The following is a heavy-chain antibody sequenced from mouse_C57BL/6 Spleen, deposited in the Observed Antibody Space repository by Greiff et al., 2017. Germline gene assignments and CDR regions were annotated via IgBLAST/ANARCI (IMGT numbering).Heavy chain of an antibody. CDR3: ALQLTGTRYFDV. Sequence: QVQLQQSGAELARPGASVKMSCKASGYTFTSYTMHWVKQRPGQGLEWIGYINPSSGYTKYNQKFKDKATLTADKSSSTAYMQLSSLTSEDSAVYYCALQLTGTRYFDVWGTGTTVTVSS. J-gene: IGHJ1*03. V-gene: IGHV1-4*01. D-gene: IGHD4-1*01. CDR2: INPSSGYT. CDR1: GYTFTSYT.